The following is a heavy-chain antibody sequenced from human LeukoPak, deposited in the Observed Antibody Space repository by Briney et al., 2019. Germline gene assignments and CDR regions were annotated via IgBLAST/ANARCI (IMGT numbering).Heavy chain of an antibody. Sequence: SETLSLTCTVSGGSISYNYWSWIRQPPGKGLEWIGYIYYSGSTSYNPSFRSRVTMSVDTSKNQFSLKLSSVTAADTAVYYCAGGKYSNNFIEFDYWGQGTLVTVSS. CDR2: IYYSGST. V-gene: IGHV4-59*12. D-gene: IGHD4-11*01. J-gene: IGHJ4*02. CDR1: GGSISYNY. CDR3: AGGKYSNNFIEFDY.